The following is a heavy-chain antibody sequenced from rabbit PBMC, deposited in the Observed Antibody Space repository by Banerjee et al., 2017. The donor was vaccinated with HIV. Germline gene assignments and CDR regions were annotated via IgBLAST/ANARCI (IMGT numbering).Heavy chain of an antibody. V-gene: IGHV1S40*01. CDR3: ARGATGGDCYFNL. Sequence: QSLEESGGDLVKPGASLTLTCTASGFSFSSNYYMCWVRQAPWKGPEWIACIYNGDGSTYYASWAKGRFTISKTSSTTVTLQMTSLTAADTATYFCARGATGGDCYFNLWGPGTLVTVS. J-gene: IGHJ4*01. D-gene: IGHD2-1*01. CDR2: IYNGDGST. CDR1: GFSFSSNYY.